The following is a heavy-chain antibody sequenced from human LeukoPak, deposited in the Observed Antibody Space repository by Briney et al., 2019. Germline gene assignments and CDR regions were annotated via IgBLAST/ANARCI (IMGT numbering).Heavy chain of an antibody. V-gene: IGHV3-74*01. CDR2: INSDGSST. J-gene: IGHJ4*02. CDR1: GFTFSNYW. CDR3: ARDTPVKGVDY. Sequence: GGSLRLSCAASGFTFSNYWMHWVRQAPGKGLVWVSRINSDGSSTNYADPVKGRFTISRDNAKNTLYLQMNSLRAEDTSVYYCARDTPVKGVDYWGRGTLVTVSS. D-gene: IGHD2-15*01.